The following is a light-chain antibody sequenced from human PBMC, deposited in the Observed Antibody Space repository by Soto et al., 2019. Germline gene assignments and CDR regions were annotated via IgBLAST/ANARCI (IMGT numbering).Light chain of an antibody. V-gene: IGKV3D-20*01. CDR2: DVS. CDR3: HKYGNSPAT. J-gene: IGKJ5*01. CDR1: RSVSSTY. Sequence: EIVLTQSPGTLSLSPGQTATLSCAASRSVSSTYLAWYQHRPGLAPRLLMYDVSKRASGIPDRFSGGGSGTHCTLTIITVEPEDFAVYYCHKYGNSPATFGQGTRLDIK.